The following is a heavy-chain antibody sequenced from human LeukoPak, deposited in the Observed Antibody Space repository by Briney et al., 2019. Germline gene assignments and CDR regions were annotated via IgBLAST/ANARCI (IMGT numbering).Heavy chain of an antibody. CDR1: GFTFSSYR. CDR2: ISSSGSYM. V-gene: IGHV3-21*01. Sequence: GGTLRLSCAASGFTFSSYRMNWVGQAPGNGLEWVSSISSSGSYMDYAESVKGRFTVSCDNAKNSLYLHMNSLISADTAVYYCSRYYYDSSGYHIGAFDIWGEGTRVTVSS. CDR3: SRYYYDSSGYHIGAFDI. J-gene: IGHJ3*02. D-gene: IGHD3-22*01.